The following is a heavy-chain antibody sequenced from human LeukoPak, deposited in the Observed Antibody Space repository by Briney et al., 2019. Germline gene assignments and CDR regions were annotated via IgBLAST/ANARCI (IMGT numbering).Heavy chain of an antibody. CDR1: GDSSFTNNVG. CDR2: TYYRSKWSF. CDR3: ARGKYTSFDN. J-gene: IGHJ4*02. V-gene: IGHV6-1*01. D-gene: IGHD6-6*01. Sequence: SQTLSLTCAISGDSSFTNNVGWSWIRQSPSRGLEWLGRTYYRSKWSFDYAVSVKSRITLNADTSKNQFSLQLSSVTPEDTAVYYCARGKYTSFDNWGQGTLVTVSS.